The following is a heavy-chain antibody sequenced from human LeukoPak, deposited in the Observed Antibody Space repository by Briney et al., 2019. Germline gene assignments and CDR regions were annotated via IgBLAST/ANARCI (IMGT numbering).Heavy chain of an antibody. CDR1: GGSISSHY. CDR2: IYYSGST. D-gene: IGHD3-16*02. CDR3: ARSRGYDYVWGSYRAFDY. J-gene: IGHJ4*02. Sequence: PSEPLSLTCTVSGGSISSHYWSWIRQPPGKGLEWIGYIYYSGSTNYNPSLKSRVTISVDTSKNQFSLKLSSVTAADTAVYYCARSRGYDYVWGSYRAFDYWGQGTLVTVSS. V-gene: IGHV4-59*11.